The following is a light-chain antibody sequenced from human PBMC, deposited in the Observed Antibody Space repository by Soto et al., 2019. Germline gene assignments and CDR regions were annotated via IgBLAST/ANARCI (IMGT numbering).Light chain of an antibody. CDR1: SIDVVGYNY. V-gene: IGLV2-14*01. CDR2: DVS. Sequence: QSVLTQPASVSGSPGQSITISCTGTSIDVVGYNYVSWYQQHPGKAPKLMIYDVSNRPSGVSNRFSGSKSGNTASLTISGLQAEDEADYYCSSYTSSSTGVFGTGTKVTVL. CDR3: SSYTSSSTGV. J-gene: IGLJ1*01.